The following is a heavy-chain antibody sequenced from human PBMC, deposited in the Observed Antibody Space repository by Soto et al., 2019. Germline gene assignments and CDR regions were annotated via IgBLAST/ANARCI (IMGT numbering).Heavy chain of an antibody. V-gene: IGHV4-34*01. CDR3: ARDHSRWLRFSAYYYYYGMDV. J-gene: IGHJ6*02. CDR1: GGSFSGYY. CDR2: INHSGST. Sequence: SETLSLTCAVYGGSFSGYYWSWIRQPPGKGLEWIGEINHSGSTNYNPSLKSRVTISVDTSKNQFSLKLSSVTAADTAVYYCARDHSRWLRFSAYYYYYGMDVWGQGTTVTVSS. D-gene: IGHD5-12*01.